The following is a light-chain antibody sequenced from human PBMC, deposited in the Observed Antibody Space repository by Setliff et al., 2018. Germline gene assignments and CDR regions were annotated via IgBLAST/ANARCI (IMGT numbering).Light chain of an antibody. CDR1: SSDVGAYNY. J-gene: IGLJ1*01. Sequence: QSVLTQPPSASGSPGQSLTISCTGTSSDVGAYNYVSWYQQHPGKAPKLMIYEVTKRPSGVPDRFSGSKSGNTASLTVSGLQADDEADYYCSIHRSRGYVFGTGTKVTVL. CDR2: EVT. CDR3: SIHRSRGYV. V-gene: IGLV2-8*01.